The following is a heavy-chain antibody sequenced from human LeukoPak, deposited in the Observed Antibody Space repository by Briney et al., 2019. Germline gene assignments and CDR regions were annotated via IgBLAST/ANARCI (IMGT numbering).Heavy chain of an antibody. CDR3: ARQGYYYDSSGYCYLAY. D-gene: IGHD3-22*01. Sequence: GKSLKISCKGSGYSFTSYWIGWVRPMPGKGLEWMGIIYPGDSDTRYSPSFQGQVTISPDKSISIAYPQRSCLKASDTAMYYCARQGYYYDSSGYCYLAYWGQGTLVTVSS. J-gene: IGHJ4*02. CDR1: GYSFTSYW. V-gene: IGHV5-51*01. CDR2: IYPGDSDT.